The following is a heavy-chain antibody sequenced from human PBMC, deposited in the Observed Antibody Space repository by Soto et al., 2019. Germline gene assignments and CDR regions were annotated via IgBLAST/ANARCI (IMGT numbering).Heavy chain of an antibody. D-gene: IGHD2-21*02. CDR3: ARDGDSGTYEY. CDR1: GDSFSNYA. CDR2: IVPIFGSR. J-gene: IGHJ4*02. Sequence: QVQLVQSGAEVKKPGSSVKVSCKASGDSFSNYAMSWVRQAPGQGLEWMGGIVPIFGSRSFAQKFQDRITIIADESTSTSYMELGGLRSDDTAVYYCARDGDSGTYEYWGQGTLVTVSS. V-gene: IGHV1-69*12.